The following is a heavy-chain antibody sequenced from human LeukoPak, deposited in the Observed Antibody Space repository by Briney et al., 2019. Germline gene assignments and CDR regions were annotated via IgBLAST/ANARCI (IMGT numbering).Heavy chain of an antibody. CDR3: ARVAGDYDYVWGSYRFLDY. CDR1: GGSFSGYY. V-gene: IGHV4-34*01. J-gene: IGHJ4*02. CDR2: IKHSVST. D-gene: IGHD3-16*02. Sequence: SETLSLTCAVYGGSFSGYYWSWIRQPPGKGLEWIGEIKHSVSTNYNPSLKGRVTISVDTSKNQFSLKLSSVTAADAAVYYCARVAGDYDYVWGSYRFLDYWGQGTVVSVSS.